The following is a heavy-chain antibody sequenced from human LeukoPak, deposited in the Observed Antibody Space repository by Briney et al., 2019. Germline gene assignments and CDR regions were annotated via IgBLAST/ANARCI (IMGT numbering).Heavy chain of an antibody. CDR3: ARGGPEDRTWRYYIDF. CDR1: GDSINKYF. J-gene: IGHJ4*02. CDR2: ISHNGNT. V-gene: IGHV4-59*01. Sequence: SETLSLTCTVSGDSINKYFWSWLRQSPGKGPERLGYISHNGNTNYYPSLKSRVTISLDKSNNQFSLRLSSVTAADTAVYYCARGGPEDRTWRYYIDFWGQGILVTVSS.